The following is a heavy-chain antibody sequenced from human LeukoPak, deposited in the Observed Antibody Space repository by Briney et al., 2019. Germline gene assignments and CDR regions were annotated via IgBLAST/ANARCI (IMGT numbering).Heavy chain of an antibody. CDR2: IYYSRST. D-gene: IGHD6-13*01. CDR3: AKIDRYGSSWWYFDN. J-gene: IGHJ4*02. V-gene: IGHV4-31*03. Sequence: SETLSLTCTVSGGSISSDGYYWSWIRQHPGKGLEWIGYIYYSRSTYYNPSLESRLTISVDTSKNQFSLKLNSVTAADTAVYYCAKIDRYGSSWWYFDNWGQGTLVTVSS. CDR1: GGSISSDGYY.